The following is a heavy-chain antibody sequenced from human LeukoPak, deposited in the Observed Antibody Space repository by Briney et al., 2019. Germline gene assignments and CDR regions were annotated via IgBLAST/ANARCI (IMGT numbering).Heavy chain of an antibody. Sequence: GGPLRLSCAVSGFTVSSNYMTWVRQAPGKGLEWVSVIYSAGNTFYADSVKGRFTISRHNSKNTLYLEMSSLRPEDTAVYYCARGSLFEPNRGAFDIWGRGTMVTVSS. CDR3: ARGSLFEPNRGAFDI. CDR1: GFTVSSNY. V-gene: IGHV3-53*04. D-gene: IGHD3-10*01. J-gene: IGHJ3*02. CDR2: IYSAGNT.